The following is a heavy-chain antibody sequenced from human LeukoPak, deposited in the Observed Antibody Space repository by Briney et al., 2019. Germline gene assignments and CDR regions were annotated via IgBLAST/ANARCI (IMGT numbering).Heavy chain of an antibody. CDR3: ARNNGMDV. CDR1: GFALSSHW. V-gene: IGHV3-7*03. Sequence: GGSLRLSCAASGFALSSHWMTWVRQVPGRGPEWVANVNRDGGETYYLDSVKGRFTISKDNAKNSLYLQMNSLRAEDTALYHCARNNGMDVWGQGTTVIVSS. J-gene: IGHJ6*02. CDR2: VNRDGGET.